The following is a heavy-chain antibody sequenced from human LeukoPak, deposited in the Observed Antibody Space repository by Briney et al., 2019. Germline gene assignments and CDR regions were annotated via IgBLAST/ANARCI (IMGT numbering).Heavy chain of an antibody. Sequence: PSETLSLTCTVSGVSISSYFWSWVRQPPGKGLEWIGYISYSGSTNYNPSLKTRLTISVDTSKNQFSLKLRSVTAADTAVYYCARGYYDILSGYQFDLWGQGTLVTVSS. CDR3: ARGYYDILSGYQFDL. J-gene: IGHJ4*02. D-gene: IGHD3-9*01. V-gene: IGHV4-59*01. CDR2: ISYSGST. CDR1: GVSISSYF.